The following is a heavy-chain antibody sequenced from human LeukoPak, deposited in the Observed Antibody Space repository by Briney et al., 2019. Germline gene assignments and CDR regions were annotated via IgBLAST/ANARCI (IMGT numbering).Heavy chain of an antibody. D-gene: IGHD1-26*01. CDR1: GGSISSGGYY. J-gene: IGHJ4*02. Sequence: SETLSLTCTVSGGSISSGGYYWSWIRQPPGKGLEWIGYIYHSGSTYYNPSLKSRVTISVDTSKNQFSLKLSSVTAADTAVYYCARRRLVGATTLDYWGQGTLVTVSS. CDR3: ARRRLVGATTLDY. V-gene: IGHV4-30-2*01. CDR2: IYHSGST.